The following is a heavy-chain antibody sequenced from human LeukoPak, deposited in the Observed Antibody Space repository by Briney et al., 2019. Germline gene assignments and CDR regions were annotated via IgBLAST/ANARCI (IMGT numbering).Heavy chain of an antibody. CDR3: ARVTSGSYGRLGY. V-gene: IGHV4-39*07. CDR1: GGSISTSNYY. J-gene: IGHJ4*02. Sequence: SETLSLTCTVSGGSISTSNYYWGWIRQPPGKGLEWIGNIFYSGSTYYGPSLKSRLTISLDTSRNQFSLKLSSVTAADTAVYYCARVTSGSYGRLGYWGQGTLVTVSS. CDR2: IFYSGST. D-gene: IGHD3-16*01.